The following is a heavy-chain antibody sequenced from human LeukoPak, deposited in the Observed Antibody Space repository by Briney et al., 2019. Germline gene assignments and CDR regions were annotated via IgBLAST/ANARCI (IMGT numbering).Heavy chain of an antibody. CDR1: GFTFSIAW. CDR2: INSDGSST. J-gene: IGHJ5*02. D-gene: IGHD3-22*01. CDR3: ASSSGGFNWFDP. V-gene: IGHV3-74*01. Sequence: GGSLRLSCAASGFTFSIAWMTWVRQAPGKGLVWVSRINSDGSSTNYADSVKGRFTISRDNAKNALYLQMNSLRVEDTAVYYCASSSGGFNWFDPWGQGTLVTVSS.